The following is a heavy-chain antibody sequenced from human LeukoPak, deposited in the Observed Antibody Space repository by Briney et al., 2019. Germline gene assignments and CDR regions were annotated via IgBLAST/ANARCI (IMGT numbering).Heavy chain of an antibody. CDR2: ISTSSDTI. CDR3: ARNLDA. V-gene: IGHV3-11*04. CDR1: GFTVCNNY. Sequence: PGGSLRLSCAASGFTVCNNYMSWVRQAPGKGLEWISFISTSSDTIYYADSVKGRFTISRDNAKNSLYLQMNSLRTEDTALYYCARNLDAWGQGTTVTVSS. J-gene: IGHJ6*02.